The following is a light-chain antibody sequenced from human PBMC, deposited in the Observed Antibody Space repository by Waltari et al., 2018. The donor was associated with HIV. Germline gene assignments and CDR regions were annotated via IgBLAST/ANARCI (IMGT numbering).Light chain of an antibody. CDR1: ALSKHY. CDR2: KAS. CDR3: QSGHNSDSI. Sequence: SYELTQAPSVSVSPGQTAKITCSGDALSKHYVYWYQQKPGQAPLMMIFKASERPSEIPARCSASSSGSTSILTISGVQAEDEADYYCQSGHNSDSIFGGGTKLTVL. J-gene: IGLJ2*01. V-gene: IGLV3-25*03.